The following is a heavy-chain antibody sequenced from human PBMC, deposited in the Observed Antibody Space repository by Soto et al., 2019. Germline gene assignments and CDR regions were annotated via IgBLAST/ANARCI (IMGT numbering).Heavy chain of an antibody. CDR1: GYSFSNYW. Sequence: GESLKISCKTSGYSFSNYWVGWVRQMPGKGLEWIGIIYPGGSDTRYSPSFQGQVTISAVKSISTAYLQWSSLKASDTAMYYCGRHPYGDYDIMDVWGQGTTVNV. CDR3: GRHPYGDYDIMDV. D-gene: IGHD2-8*01. V-gene: IGHV5-51*01. CDR2: IYPGGSDT. J-gene: IGHJ6*02.